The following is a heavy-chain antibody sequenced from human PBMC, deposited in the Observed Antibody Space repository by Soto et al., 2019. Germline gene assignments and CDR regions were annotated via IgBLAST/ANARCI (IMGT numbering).Heavy chain of an antibody. CDR1: GYTLTELS. Sequence: ASVKVSCKVSGYTLTELSMHWVRQAPGKGLEWMGGFDPEDGETIYAQKFQGRVTMTEDTSTDTAYMELSNLRSEDTAVYYCASHMVRGVMLGMDGWGQGTTVTVSS. CDR3: ASHMVRGVMLGMDG. CDR2: FDPEDGET. D-gene: IGHD3-10*01. V-gene: IGHV1-24*01. J-gene: IGHJ6*02.